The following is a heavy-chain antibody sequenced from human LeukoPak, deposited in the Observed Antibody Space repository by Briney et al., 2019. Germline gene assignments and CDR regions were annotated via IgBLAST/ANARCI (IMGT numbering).Heavy chain of an antibody. CDR3: TTLTVASNFDY. CDR1: GFSFSVYE. Sequence: GGSLRLSCAASGFSFSVYEMHWVRQAPGRGLEWIADISGSDTSTYYADSVEGRLTISRDNAKNSLYLQMNRLRVEDTAVYYCTTLTVASNFDYWGQGTLVTVSS. CDR2: ISGSDTST. D-gene: IGHD6-19*01. V-gene: IGHV3-48*03. J-gene: IGHJ4*02.